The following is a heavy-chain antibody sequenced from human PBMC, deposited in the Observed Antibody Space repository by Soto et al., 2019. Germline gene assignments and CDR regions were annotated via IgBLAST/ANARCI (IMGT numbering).Heavy chain of an antibody. CDR1: GFTFSSFG. D-gene: IGHD3-3*01. J-gene: IGHJ6*02. Sequence: QVQVVESGGGVVQPGRSLRLSCAASGFTFSSFGMHWVRQAPGKGLEWVSLIWYDGSKKSCGDSVKGRFTISRDNSRNTVYLQMNSLRADDTAVYYCARDASYYSLWSGYYPSRNGMDVWGQGTTVTVSS. CDR2: IWYDGSKK. V-gene: IGHV3-33*01. CDR3: ARDASYYSLWSGYYPSRNGMDV.